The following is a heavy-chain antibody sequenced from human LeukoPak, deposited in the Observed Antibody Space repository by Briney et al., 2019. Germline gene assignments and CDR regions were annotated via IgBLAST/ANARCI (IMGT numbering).Heavy chain of an antibody. CDR3: AKDIQMDIVASHFDY. V-gene: IGHV3-9*01. CDR2: ITWNSGSI. J-gene: IGHJ4*02. CDR1: GFTFDDYA. Sequence: GGSLRLSCAASGFTFDDYAKHWVRHAPGKGLERGSGITWNSGSIGYADSVKGRFTISRDNAKNSLYLQMNSLRAEDTALYYCAKDIQMDIVASHFDYWGQGTLVTVSA. D-gene: IGHD5-12*01.